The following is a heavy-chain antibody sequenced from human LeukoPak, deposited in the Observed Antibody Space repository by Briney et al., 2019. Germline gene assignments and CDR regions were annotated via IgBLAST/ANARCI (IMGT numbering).Heavy chain of an antibody. V-gene: IGHV3-21*01. CDR1: GFTFSSYA. J-gene: IGHJ4*02. CDR3: ARVLTYSDY. CDR2: ISRDSNYI. D-gene: IGHD4-11*01. Sequence: GGSLRLSCAASGFTFSSYAMNWVRQAPGKGLEWVSSISRDSNYIYYADSVKGRFTISRDNAKNSLYLQMNSLRAEDTAVYYCARVLTYSDYWGQGTLVTVSS.